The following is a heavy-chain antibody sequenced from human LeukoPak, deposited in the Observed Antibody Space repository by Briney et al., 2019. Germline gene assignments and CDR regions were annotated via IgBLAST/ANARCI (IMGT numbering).Heavy chain of an antibody. Sequence: GGSLRLSCTASGFTFSSYAMSWVRQTPGKGLEWVSSISGSGGSTYYEDSVKGRFTISRDNSKNTLYLQMNSLRAEDTAVYYCAKEYYDSSGYEIDYWGQGTLVTVSS. J-gene: IGHJ4*02. V-gene: IGHV3-23*01. CDR2: ISGSGGST. CDR3: AKEYYDSSGYEIDY. D-gene: IGHD3-22*01. CDR1: GFTFSSYA.